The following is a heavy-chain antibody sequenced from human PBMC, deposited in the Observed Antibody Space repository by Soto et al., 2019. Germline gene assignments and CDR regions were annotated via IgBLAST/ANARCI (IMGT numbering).Heavy chain of an antibody. D-gene: IGHD3-10*01. CDR1: GFTVSSNY. J-gene: IGHJ5*02. CDR3: AGGYYYGSVA. CDR2: IYSGGST. V-gene: IGHV3-66*01. Sequence: PGGSLRLSCAASGFTVSSNYMSCVRQAPGKGLEWVSVIYSGGSTYYADSVKDRFTTSRDNSKNTLYLQMNSLRVEDTAVYYCAGGYYYGSVAWGQGTLVTVSS.